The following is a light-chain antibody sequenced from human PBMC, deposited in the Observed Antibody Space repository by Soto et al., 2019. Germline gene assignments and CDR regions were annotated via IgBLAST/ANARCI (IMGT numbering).Light chain of an antibody. J-gene: IGKJ2*01. CDR3: QQYYSSPYT. CDR1: QSVSSSY. CDR2: GAS. Sequence: EIVLTQSPGTLSLSPGERATLSCRASQSVSSSYLAWYQQKPGQAPRLLIYGASSRATGIPDRFSGSGSGTDFTLTISRLEPEDFAVYYCQQYYSSPYTFGQGTKVEIK. V-gene: IGKV3-20*01.